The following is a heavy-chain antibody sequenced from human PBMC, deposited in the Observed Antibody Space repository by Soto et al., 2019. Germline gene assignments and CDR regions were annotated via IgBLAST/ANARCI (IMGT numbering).Heavy chain of an antibody. CDR1: GGSMNSYF. V-gene: IGHV4-59*01. Sequence: SETLSLTCSVAGGSMNSYFWSWIRQSPGKGLGWIGYIYYSGSTNYNPPLKSRVTISVDTSKNQFSLKLSSVTAADTAVYYCARDQRGMNVWGQGTTVTVSS. CDR3: ARDQRGMNV. D-gene: IGHD6-25*01. CDR2: IYYSGST. J-gene: IGHJ6*02.